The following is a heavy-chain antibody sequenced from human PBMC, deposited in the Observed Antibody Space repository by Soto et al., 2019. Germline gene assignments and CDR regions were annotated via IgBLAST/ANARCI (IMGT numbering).Heavy chain of an antibody. V-gene: IGHV1-18*01. J-gene: IGHJ4*02. Sequence: QVQLVQSGAEVKKPGASVKVSCKASGYTFTSYGISWVRQAPGQGLEWMGWISAYNGNTNYAQKLQGGVTMTTDTSTSTAYMELRSLRSDDTAVYYCARDPCCRTVTRPVRFDYWGQGTLVTVSS. D-gene: IGHD4-17*01. CDR1: GYTFTSYG. CDR3: ARDPCCRTVTRPVRFDY. CDR2: ISAYNGNT.